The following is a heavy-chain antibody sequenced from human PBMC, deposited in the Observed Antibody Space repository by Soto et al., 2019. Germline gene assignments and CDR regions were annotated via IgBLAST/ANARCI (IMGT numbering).Heavy chain of an antibody. Sequence: PGGSLRLSCAASGFTFSNYGMHWVRQAPGKGLEWVAFISDDGSNKYYADSMKGRFTMSRDNSKNTLYLQMSSLRVEDTAVYYCTXRRNVLRFLEWSSGMEVWGQGTTVTVSS. CDR1: GFTFSNYG. J-gene: IGHJ6*02. D-gene: IGHD3-3*01. V-gene: IGHV3-30*18. CDR3: TXRRNVLRFLEWSSGMEV. CDR2: ISDDGSNK.